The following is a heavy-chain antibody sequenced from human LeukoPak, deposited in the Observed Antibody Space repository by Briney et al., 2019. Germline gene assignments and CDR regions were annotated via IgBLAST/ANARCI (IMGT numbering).Heavy chain of an antibody. D-gene: IGHD4-17*01. J-gene: IGHJ4*02. CDR1: GYSISSGYY. CDR2: IYHSGST. Sequence: PSETLSLTCTVSGYSISSGYYWGWIRPPPGKGLEWIGSIYHSGSTYYNPSLKSRVTISVDTSKNQFSLKLSSVTAADTAVYYCARLARGPGGGDLDYWGQGTLVTVSS. V-gene: IGHV4-38-2*02. CDR3: ARLARGPGGGDLDY.